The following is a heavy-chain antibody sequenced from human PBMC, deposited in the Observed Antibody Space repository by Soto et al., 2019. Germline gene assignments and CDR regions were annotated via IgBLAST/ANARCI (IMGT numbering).Heavy chain of an antibody. CDR3: ARDAAAAHTWYDAMDV. CDR2: IGNSNNSI. J-gene: IGHJ6*02. CDR1: GFTFSRYS. V-gene: IGHV3-21*03. Sequence: EVQLVESGGGLVQPGGSLRLSCAASGFTFSRYSMNWVRQAPGKGLEWVSTIGNSNNSIYYTDSVKGRFTIARDNAKNSMYLQMSSHSAEHKAVYHCARDAAAAHTWYDAMDVGGQWATVTVSS. D-gene: IGHD6-13*01.